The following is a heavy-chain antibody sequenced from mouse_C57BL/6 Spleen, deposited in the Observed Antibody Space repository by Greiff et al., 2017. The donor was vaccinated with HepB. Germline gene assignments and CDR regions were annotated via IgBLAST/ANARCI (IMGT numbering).Heavy chain of an antibody. J-gene: IGHJ3*01. Sequence: DVMLVESGGGLVQPGGSLKLSCAASGFTFSDYYMYWVRQTPEKRLEWVAYISNGGGSTYYPDPVKGRFTISRDNAKNTLYLQMSRLKSEDTAMYYCARLDDYDEEAWFAYWGQGTLVTVSA. V-gene: IGHV5-12*01. CDR3: ARLDDYDEEAWFAY. CDR2: ISNGGGST. D-gene: IGHD2-4*01. CDR1: GFTFSDYY.